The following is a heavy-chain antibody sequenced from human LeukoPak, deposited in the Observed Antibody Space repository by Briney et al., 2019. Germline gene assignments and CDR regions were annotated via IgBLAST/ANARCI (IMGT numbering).Heavy chain of an antibody. CDR1: GFIFDDYG. CDR3: VRDLRTVHAFDS. D-gene: IGHD2-8*01. V-gene: IGHV3-20*04. J-gene: IGHJ4*02. Sequence: GGSLRLSCAASGFIFDDYGMTWVRQGPGKGLEWVSGINWDGYSTGYADSARGRFTISRDNAKSTLYLQMNSLRPEDTALYYCVRDLRTVHAFDSWGRAPSSPSRQ. CDR2: INWDGYST.